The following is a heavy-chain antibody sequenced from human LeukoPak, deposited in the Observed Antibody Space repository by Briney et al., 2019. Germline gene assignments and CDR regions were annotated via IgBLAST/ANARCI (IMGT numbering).Heavy chain of an antibody. CDR2: IYYTAGS. J-gene: IGHJ5*02. D-gene: IGHD6-13*01. CDR1: GGSVTNDNYF. V-gene: IGHV4-30-4*01. CDR3: AREGGIAVANWFDP. Sequence: SETLSLTCTVSGGSVTNDNYFWSWTRQPPGEGLEWIAYIYYTAGSYYNPSLRSRVTMSIDTSRNQFSLKLSSVSAADTAVYHCAREGGIAVANWFDPWGQGTLVTVSS.